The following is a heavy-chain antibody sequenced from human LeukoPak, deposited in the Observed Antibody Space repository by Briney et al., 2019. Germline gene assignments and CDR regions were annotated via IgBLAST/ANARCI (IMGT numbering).Heavy chain of an antibody. J-gene: IGHJ5*02. Sequence: SVKVSCKASGGTFSNYAISWVRQAPGQGLEWMGGIIPIFTTTNYAQKFQGRVTITADKSTSTAYMELSSLRSEDTAVYYCARGRPTTSIAAAGVNWFDPWGQGTLVTVSS. CDR3: ARGRPTTSIAAAGVNWFDP. D-gene: IGHD6-13*01. V-gene: IGHV1-69*06. CDR2: IIPIFTTT. CDR1: GGTFSNYA.